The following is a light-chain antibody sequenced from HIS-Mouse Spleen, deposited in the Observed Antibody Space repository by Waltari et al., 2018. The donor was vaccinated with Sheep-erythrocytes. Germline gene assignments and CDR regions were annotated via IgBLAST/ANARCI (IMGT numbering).Light chain of an antibody. CDR3: QAWDSSTEV. V-gene: IGLV3-1*01. CDR2: QDS. CDR1: KLGDKY. J-gene: IGLJ2*01. Sequence: SYELTQPPSVSVSPGQTASITCSGDKLGDKYACLYQQKPGQSPVLVIYQDSKRPSGLPERFSGSNSGNTATLTISGTQAMDEADYYCQAWDSSTEVFGGGTKLTVL.